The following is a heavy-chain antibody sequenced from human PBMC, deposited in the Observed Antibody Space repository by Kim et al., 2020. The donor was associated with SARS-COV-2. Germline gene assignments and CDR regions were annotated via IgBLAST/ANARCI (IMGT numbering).Heavy chain of an antibody. D-gene: IGHD6-19*01. J-gene: IGHJ4*02. CDR3: ARTSSGWYFFFTY. Sequence: YHPPLQSRVTISVDTSKSQFSLRLSSVTAADTAVYYCARTSSGWYFFFTYWGQGTLVTVSS. V-gene: IGHV4-59*01.